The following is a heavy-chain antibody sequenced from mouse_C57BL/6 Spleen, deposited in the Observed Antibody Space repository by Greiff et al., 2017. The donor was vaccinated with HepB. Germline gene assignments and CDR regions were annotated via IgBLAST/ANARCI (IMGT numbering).Heavy chain of an antibody. CDR1: GYTFTSYW. Sequence: VQLQQPAAELVKPGASVKMSCKASGYTFTSYWITWVKQRPGQGLEWIGDIYPGSGSTNYNEKFKSKATLTVDTSSSTAYMQLSSLTSEDAAVYYCGRTAGYYGSSVAWFAYWGQGTLVTVSA. CDR2: IYPGSGST. V-gene: IGHV1-55*01. CDR3: GRTAGYYGSSVAWFAY. J-gene: IGHJ3*01. D-gene: IGHD1-1*01.